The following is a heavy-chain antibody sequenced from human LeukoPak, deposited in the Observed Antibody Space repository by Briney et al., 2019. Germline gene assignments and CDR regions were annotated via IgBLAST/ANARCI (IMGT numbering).Heavy chain of an antibody. CDR3: ARQGWEQLELDY. CDR2: IYYSGST. CDR1: GGSISSYY. D-gene: IGHD1-26*01. J-gene: IGHJ4*02. V-gene: IGHV4-59*08. Sequence: SETLSLTCTVSGGSISSYYWSWIRQPPGKGLEWIGYIYYSGSTNYNPSLKSRVTISVDTSKNQFSLKLGSVTAADTAVYYCARQGWEQLELDYWGQGTLVTVSS.